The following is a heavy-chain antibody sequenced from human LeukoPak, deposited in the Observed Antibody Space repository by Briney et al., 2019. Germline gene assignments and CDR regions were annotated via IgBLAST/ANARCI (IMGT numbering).Heavy chain of an antibody. D-gene: IGHD3-10*01. CDR1: GGTFSSYA. V-gene: IGHV1-69*06. Sequence: SVKVSCEASGGTFSSYAISWVRQAPGQGLEWMGGIIPIFGTANYAQKFQGRVTITADKSTSTAYMELSSLRSEDTAVYYCARGGGRFGELSSWFDPWGQGTLVTVSS. J-gene: IGHJ5*02. CDR3: ARGGGRFGELSSWFDP. CDR2: IIPIFGTA.